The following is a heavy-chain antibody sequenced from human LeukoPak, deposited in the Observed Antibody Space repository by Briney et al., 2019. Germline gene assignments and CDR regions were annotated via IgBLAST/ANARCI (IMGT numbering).Heavy chain of an antibody. CDR3: ARTIVAGTYYFDY. V-gene: IGHV3-7*01. D-gene: IGHD6-19*01. J-gene: IGHJ4*02. CDR2: IKQDGSEK. CDR1: GFTFSSYW. Sequence: PGGSLRLSCAASGFTFSSYWMSWVRQAPGKGLEWVANIKQDGSEKYYVDSVKGRFTISRDNAKNSLYLQMNSLRAEDTAVYYCARTIVAGTYYFDYWGQGTLVTVSS.